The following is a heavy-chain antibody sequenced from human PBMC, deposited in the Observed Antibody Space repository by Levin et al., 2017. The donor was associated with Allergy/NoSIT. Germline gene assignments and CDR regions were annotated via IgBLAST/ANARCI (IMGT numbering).Heavy chain of an antibody. J-gene: IGHJ4*02. CDR2: IKQDGSEK. CDR3: AKTTFLYDY. CDR1: GFIFSNYW. Sequence: SCAASGFIFSNYWMSWVRQAPGKGLEWVANIKQDGSEKYYVDSVKGRFTISRDNAKNSLYLQMNSLRAEDTAVYFCAKTTFLYDYWGQGTLVTVSS. D-gene: IGHD1/OR15-1a*01. V-gene: IGHV3-7*01.